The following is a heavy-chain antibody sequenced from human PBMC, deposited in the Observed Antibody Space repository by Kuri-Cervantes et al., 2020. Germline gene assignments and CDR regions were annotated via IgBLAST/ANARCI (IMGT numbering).Heavy chain of an antibody. J-gene: IGHJ5*02. CDR2: IIPIFGTA. V-gene: IGHV1-69*05. Sequence: SVKVSCKASGYIFRNYGISWVRQAPGQGLEWMGGIIPIFGTANYAQKFQGRVTITTDESTSTAYMELSSLRSEDTAVYYCAGLETHCTNGVCYVSALDPWGQGTLVTVSS. CDR1: GYIFRNYG. CDR3: AGLETHCTNGVCYVSALDP. D-gene: IGHD2-8*01.